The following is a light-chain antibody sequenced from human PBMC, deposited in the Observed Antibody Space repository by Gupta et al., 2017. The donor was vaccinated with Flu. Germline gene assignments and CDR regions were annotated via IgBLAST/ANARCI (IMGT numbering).Light chain of an antibody. Sequence: VLTPPSSLSASPGASASLTCTLRRGIDFGTYKIYWFQQKPGSPPQYLLKYKSDSDKEQGSGVPSRFSGSKDASANAGILLISGLQSEDEADYYCMIWHSSTWVFGGGTKLTVL. J-gene: IGLJ3*02. CDR1: RGIDFGTYK. CDR2: YKSDSDK. V-gene: IGLV5-45*03. CDR3: MIWHSSTWV.